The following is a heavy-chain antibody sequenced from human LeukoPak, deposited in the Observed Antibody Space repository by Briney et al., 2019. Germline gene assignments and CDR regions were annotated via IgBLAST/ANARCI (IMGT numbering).Heavy chain of an antibody. D-gene: IGHD3-9*01. Sequence: KESGPTLVKPTQTLTLTCTFSGFSFSTSGVGVGWIRQPPGKALDWLALIYWNDDKHYSPSLKSSLTITKDTSKNRVVLTMTHMDPVDTATYYFVHVSRRYDLLTGYYPHIDYWGQGTLVTVSS. CDR3: VHVSRRYDLLTGYYPHIDY. CDR1: GFSFSTSGVG. V-gene: IGHV2-5*01. CDR2: IYWNDDK. J-gene: IGHJ4*02.